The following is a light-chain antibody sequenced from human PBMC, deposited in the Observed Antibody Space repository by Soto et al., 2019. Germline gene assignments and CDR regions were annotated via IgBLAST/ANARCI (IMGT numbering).Light chain of an antibody. CDR1: QDILSW. Sequence: DIQMTQSPSSVSASVGDRVTITCGASQDILSWLAWYQQKPGEAPRLLIYASSNLQSGVPSRFSGSGSGTDFTLTISSLQPEDFATYYCQQANSFPITFGPGTRLDIK. CDR3: QQANSFPIT. J-gene: IGKJ3*01. V-gene: IGKV1-12*01. CDR2: ASS.